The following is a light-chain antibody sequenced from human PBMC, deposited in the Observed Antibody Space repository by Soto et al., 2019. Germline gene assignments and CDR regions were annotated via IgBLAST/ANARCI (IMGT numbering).Light chain of an antibody. Sequence: EIVMTQFPVTLSVSPGERATLSCRASQSVSSTLAWYQQKPGQAPRLLIYGASTRATGIPARFSGSGSGTEFTLTISSLQSEDFAVYYCQQYNNWPPWTFGQGTKVEIK. V-gene: IGKV3-15*01. CDR1: QSVSST. CDR2: GAS. J-gene: IGKJ1*01. CDR3: QQYNNWPPWT.